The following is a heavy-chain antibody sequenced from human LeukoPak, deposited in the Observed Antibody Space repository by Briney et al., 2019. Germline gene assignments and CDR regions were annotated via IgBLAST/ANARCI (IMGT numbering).Heavy chain of an antibody. J-gene: IGHJ4*02. CDR2: SYNSGST. D-gene: IGHD2-21*02. CDR1: GGSISSYY. V-gene: IGHV4-4*07. Sequence: SESLSLTCTVSGGSISSYYWSWIRQPAGKGLEWIGRSYNSGSTNYNPSLKSRVAMSVDTSKNQFSLKLSSVTAADTAVYYCARDPRAVVTFDYWGQGTLVTVSS. CDR3: ARDPRAVVTFDY.